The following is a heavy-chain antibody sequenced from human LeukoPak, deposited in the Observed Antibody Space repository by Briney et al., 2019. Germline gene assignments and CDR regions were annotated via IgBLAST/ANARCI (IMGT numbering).Heavy chain of an antibody. CDR3: ARGPSVAVAGQDY. D-gene: IGHD6-19*01. CDR1: GYTFTGYY. CDR2: INPNSGGT. V-gene: IGHV1-2*02. Sequence: ASVKVSCKASGYTFTGYYMHWVQQAPGQGLEWMGWINPNSGGTNYAQKFQGRVTMTTDTSTSTAYMELRSLRSDDTAVYYCARGPSVAVAGQDYWGQGTLVTVSS. J-gene: IGHJ4*02.